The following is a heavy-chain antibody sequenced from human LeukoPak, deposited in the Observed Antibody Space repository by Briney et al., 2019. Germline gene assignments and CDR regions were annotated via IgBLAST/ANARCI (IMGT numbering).Heavy chain of an antibody. J-gene: IGHJ2*01. D-gene: IGHD1-26*01. V-gene: IGHV4-4*07. CDR1: GGSISSYY. CDR2: IYTSGST. Sequence: SETLSLTCTVSGGSISSYYWSWIRQPAGKGLEWIGRIYTSGSTNYNPSLKSRVTMSVDTSKNQFSLKLSSVTAADTAVYYCAAVGVRYSGSYSGWYFDLWGRGTLVTVSS. CDR3: AAVGVRYSGSYSGWYFDL.